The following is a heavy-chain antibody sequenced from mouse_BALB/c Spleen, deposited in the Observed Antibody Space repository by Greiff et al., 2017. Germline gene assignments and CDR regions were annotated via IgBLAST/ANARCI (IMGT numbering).Heavy chain of an antibody. V-gene: IGHV1-20*02. CDR3: ARDDNYADYYAMDY. J-gene: IGHJ4*01. CDR2: INPYNGDT. D-gene: IGHD2-1*01. Sequence: EVQLQQSGPELVKPGASVKISCKASGYSFTGYFMNWVMQSHGKSLEWIGRINPYNGDTFYNQKFKGKATLTVDKSSSTAHMELRSLASEDSAVYYCARDDNYADYYAMDYWGQGTSVTVSS. CDR1: GYSFTGYF.